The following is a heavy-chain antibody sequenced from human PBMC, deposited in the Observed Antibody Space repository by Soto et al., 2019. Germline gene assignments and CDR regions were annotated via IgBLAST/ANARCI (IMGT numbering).Heavy chain of an antibody. CDR2: IHYSGTT. CDR1: CTSISSYY. Sequence: XETLPRPCTVSCTSISSYYWSWIRQPPGKGLEWIANIHYSGTTNYNPSLASRVTLSVDTSKNQFSLKMTSVTAADRAMYFCARYNSYAIDYWGRGILVTLSS. J-gene: IGHJ4*02. CDR3: ARYNSYAIDY. V-gene: IGHV4-59*01. D-gene: IGHD2-8*01.